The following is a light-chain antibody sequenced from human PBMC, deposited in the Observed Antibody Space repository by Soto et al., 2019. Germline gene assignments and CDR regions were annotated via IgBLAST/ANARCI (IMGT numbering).Light chain of an antibody. Sequence: DIQMTQSPSTLSASVGDRVTITCRASQGLSHWLAWYQQKPGKAPKVQIYMASNLQSGVPSRFSGSGSGTEFTLTINSLQPDDFATYYCQQYNSYPYTFGQGTKLEI. CDR3: QQYNSYPYT. CDR1: QGLSHW. V-gene: IGKV1-5*03. CDR2: MAS. J-gene: IGKJ2*01.